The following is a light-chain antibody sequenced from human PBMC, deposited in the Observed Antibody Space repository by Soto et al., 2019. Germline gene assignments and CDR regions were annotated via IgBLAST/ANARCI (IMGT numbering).Light chain of an antibody. CDR3: QQYNSYPLT. CDR2: AAS. Sequence: DVQMTQSPSSLSASVGDRVTITCRARQDINTWLAWYQQKAEKAPKSLIYAASSIQTGVPSRFSGSQSGTDFTLTISSLQPEDSATYYCQQYNSYPLTFGGGTKVEIK. J-gene: IGKJ4*01. V-gene: IGKV1D-16*01. CDR1: QDINTW.